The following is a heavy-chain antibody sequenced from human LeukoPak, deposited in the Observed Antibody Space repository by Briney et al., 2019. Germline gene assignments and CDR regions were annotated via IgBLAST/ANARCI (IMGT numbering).Heavy chain of an antibody. Sequence: GSLRLSCAASGFTFSSHTVTWVRQAPGRGLEWVSSISSSSSFIHYADSVRGRFTISRDNAKKSLYLQMNSLRAEDTAVYYCARDAFWSGYRPYYYYYYYMDVWGKGTTVTVSS. J-gene: IGHJ6*03. CDR2: ISSSSSFI. CDR3: ARDAFWSGYRPYYYYYYYMDV. V-gene: IGHV3-21*01. CDR1: GFTFSSHT. D-gene: IGHD3-3*01.